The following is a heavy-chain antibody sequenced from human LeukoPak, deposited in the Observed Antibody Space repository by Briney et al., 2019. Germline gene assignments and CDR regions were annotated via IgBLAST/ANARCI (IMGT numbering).Heavy chain of an antibody. J-gene: IGHJ3*02. CDR3: ARGAFGVYAFDI. CDR2: IKPDGSDT. V-gene: IGHV3-74*01. D-gene: IGHD3-3*01. CDR1: GFTLTTHW. Sequence: GGSLRLSCGASGFTLTTHWIHWVRQAPGKGLVWVSRIKPDGSDTNYADSVKGRFTISRDNAKNTVYLQMNSLRVEDTAVYYCARGAFGVYAFDIWGQGTMVTVSS.